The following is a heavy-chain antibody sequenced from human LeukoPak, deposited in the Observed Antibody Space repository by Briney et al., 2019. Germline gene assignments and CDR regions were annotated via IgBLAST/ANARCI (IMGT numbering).Heavy chain of an antibody. J-gene: IGHJ4*02. CDR2: IYYSGST. Sequence: SETLSLTCTVSGYSISNGYYWGWIRQPPGKGLEWIGSIYYSGSTYYNPSLKSRVTISVDTSKNQFSLKLSSVTAADTAVYYCARVRYYFDYWGQGTLVTVSS. CDR3: ARVRYYFDY. V-gene: IGHV4-38-2*02. CDR1: GYSISNGYY.